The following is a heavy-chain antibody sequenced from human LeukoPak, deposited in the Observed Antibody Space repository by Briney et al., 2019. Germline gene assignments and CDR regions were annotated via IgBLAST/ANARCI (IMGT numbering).Heavy chain of an antibody. V-gene: IGHV3-48*03. Sequence: PGGSLRLSCAASGFIFSAYEMNWVRQAPGKGLEWVSYISSSGSTIYYADSVKGRFTISRDNAKNSLYLQMNSLRAEDTAVYYCARRGYSGYDWNYWGQGTLVTVSS. J-gene: IGHJ4*02. CDR3: ARRGYSGYDWNY. CDR1: GFIFSAYE. CDR2: ISSSGSTI. D-gene: IGHD5-12*01.